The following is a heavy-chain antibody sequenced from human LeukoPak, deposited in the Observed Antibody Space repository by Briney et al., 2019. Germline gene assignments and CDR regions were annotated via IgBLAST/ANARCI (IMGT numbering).Heavy chain of an antibody. CDR1: GYTFTGYY. J-gene: IGHJ4*02. D-gene: IGHD1-1*01. CDR3: ARDTNYYFDY. CDR2: INPNSGGT. Sequence: ASVKVSFKASGYTFTGYYMHWVRQAPGQGLEWMGWINPNSGGTNYAQKFQGRVTMTRDTSISTAYMELSRLRSDDAAVYYCARDTNYYFDYWGQGTLVTVSS. V-gene: IGHV1-2*02.